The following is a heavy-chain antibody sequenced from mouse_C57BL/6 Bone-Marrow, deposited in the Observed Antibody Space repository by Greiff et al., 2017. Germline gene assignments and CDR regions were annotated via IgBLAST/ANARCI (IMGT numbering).Heavy chain of an antibody. V-gene: IGHV1-55*01. CDR3: ARDNYYAMDY. Sequence: VQLQQPGAELVKPGASVKMSCKASGYTFTSYWITWVKQTPGQGLEWIGDIYPGSGSTNYNEKFKSKATRTVDTSSSTAYMQLSSLTSEDSAVYYCARDNYYAMDYGGQGTSVTVSS. CDR2: IYPGSGST. CDR1: GYTFTSYW. D-gene: IGHD1-3*01. J-gene: IGHJ4*01.